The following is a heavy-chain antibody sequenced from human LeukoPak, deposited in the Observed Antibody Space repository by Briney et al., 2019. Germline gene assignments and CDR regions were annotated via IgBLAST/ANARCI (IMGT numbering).Heavy chain of an antibody. J-gene: IGHJ4*02. CDR3: ARDLLGSPSSYSSGAWDY. D-gene: IGHD3-22*01. Sequence: GASVKVSCKASGGTFSNYAISWVRQAPGHGLEWMGGTIPIFDTADYAQNFQGRVTITADESTSTAYMELSSLRAEDTAVYYCARDLLGSPSSYSSGAWDYWGQGTLVTVSS. CDR2: TIPIFDTA. CDR1: GGTFSNYA. V-gene: IGHV1-69*01.